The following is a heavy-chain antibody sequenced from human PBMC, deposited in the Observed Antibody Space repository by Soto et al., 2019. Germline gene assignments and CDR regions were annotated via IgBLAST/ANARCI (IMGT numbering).Heavy chain of an antibody. CDR2: INAGNGNT. J-gene: IGHJ4*02. V-gene: IGHV1-3*01. CDR1: GYTFTSYA. Sequence: ASVKVSCKASGYTFTSYAMYWVRQAPGQRLEWMGWINAGNGNTKYSQKFQGRVTITRDTSASTAYMELSSLRSEDTAVYYCARGPNPYYFDYWGRGTLVTVSS. CDR3: ARGPNPYYFDY.